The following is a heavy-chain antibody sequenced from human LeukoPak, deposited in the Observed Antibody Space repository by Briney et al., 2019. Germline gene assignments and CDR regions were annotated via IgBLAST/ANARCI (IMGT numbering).Heavy chain of an antibody. Sequence: TSETLSLTCTVSGGSISSYFWSWIRQPPGKGLEWIGYIYSSGSTNYNPSLKSRVTISVDTSKNQFSLNLSSVTAADTAVYYCARSHSSSRSRPFDYWGQGTLVTVSS. D-gene: IGHD6-13*01. J-gene: IGHJ4*02. CDR1: GGSISSYF. V-gene: IGHV4-59*01. CDR2: IYSSGST. CDR3: ARSHSSSRSRPFDY.